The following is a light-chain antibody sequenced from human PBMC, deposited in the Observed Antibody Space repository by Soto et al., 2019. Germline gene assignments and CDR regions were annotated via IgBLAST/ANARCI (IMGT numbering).Light chain of an antibody. CDR2: DAS. V-gene: IGKV3-15*01. J-gene: IGKJ1*01. CDR3: QQYYNWPPWT. CDR1: QSVTSN. Sequence: EIVMTQSPATLSVSPGERATLSCRASQSVTSNLAWYQLKPGQAPRLLIYDASSRATGIPARFSGSGSGTEFTLTISSLQSEDFAVYYCQQYYNWPPWTFGQGTKVEI.